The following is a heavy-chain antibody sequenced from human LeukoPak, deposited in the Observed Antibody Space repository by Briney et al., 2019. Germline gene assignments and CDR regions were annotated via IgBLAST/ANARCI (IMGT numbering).Heavy chain of an antibody. V-gene: IGHV4-39*02. J-gene: IGHJ5*02. D-gene: IGHD6-13*01. CDR2: IYYSGST. CDR3: ARARGYGITAAGHWFDP. CDR1: GGSISSTGYY. Sequence: SKTLSLTCTVSGGSISSTGYYWGWIRQPPGKGLEWIGSIYYSGSTYYNPSLKSRVTISVDTSKNHFSLKLSSVTAADTAVYYCARARGYGITAAGHWFDPWGQGTLVTVSS.